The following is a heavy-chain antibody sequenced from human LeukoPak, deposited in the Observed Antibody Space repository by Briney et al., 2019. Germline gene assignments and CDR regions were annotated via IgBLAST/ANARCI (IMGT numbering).Heavy chain of an antibody. V-gene: IGHV3-30-3*01. D-gene: IGHD2-21*01. CDR1: GFTFSSYA. Sequence: GGSLRLSCAASGFTFSSYAMHWVRQAPGKGLEWVAVISYDGSNKYYADSVKGRFTISRDNSKNTLYLQMNSLRAEDTAVYYCARDLYCGGDCYSDYWGQGTLVTVSS. J-gene: IGHJ4*02. CDR3: ARDLYCGGDCYSDY. CDR2: ISYDGSNK.